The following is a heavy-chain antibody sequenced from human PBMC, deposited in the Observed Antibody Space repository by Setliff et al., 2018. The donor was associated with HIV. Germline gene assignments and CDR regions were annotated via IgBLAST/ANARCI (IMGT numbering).Heavy chain of an antibody. D-gene: IGHD6-19*01. CDR2: FYETGYT. CDR1: GDFISSDYY. J-gene: IGHJ5*02. CDR3: ARGRAEYVAVAVMGSWCDP. V-gene: IGHV4-38-2*02. Sequence: SETLSLTCTVSGDFISSDYYWGWVRQPPGKGLEWIGSFYETGYTCYNPSLKSRVTMSVDTSKNQFSLKLSSVTAADTAVYYCARGRAEYVAVAVMGSWCDPWGQGTLVTVSS.